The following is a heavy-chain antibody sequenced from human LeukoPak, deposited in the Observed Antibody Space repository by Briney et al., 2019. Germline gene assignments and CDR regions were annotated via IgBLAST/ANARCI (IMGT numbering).Heavy chain of an antibody. CDR3: ARSRHYGSGSYSNWFDP. J-gene: IGHJ5*02. Sequence: ASVKVSCKASGYTFTGYYMHWVRQAPGQGLEWMGWINPSGGSTSYAQKFQGRVTMTRDMSTSTVYMELSSLRSEDTAVYYCARSRHYGSGSYSNWFDPWGQGTLVTVSS. CDR1: GYTFTGYY. V-gene: IGHV1-46*01. D-gene: IGHD3-10*01. CDR2: INPSGGST.